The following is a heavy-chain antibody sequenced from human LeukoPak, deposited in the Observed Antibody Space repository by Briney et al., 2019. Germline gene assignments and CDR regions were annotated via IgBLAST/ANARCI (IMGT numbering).Heavy chain of an antibody. Sequence: PGGSLSLSCAASGFTFSSYAMSWVRQAPGKGLEWVSSISSSSSYIYYADSVKGRFTISRHNAKNSLYLQMNSLRAEDTAVYYCARAHSGTYGLGYYYMDVWGKGTTVTISS. CDR3: ARAHSGTYGLGYYYMDV. J-gene: IGHJ6*03. V-gene: IGHV3-21*01. CDR2: ISSSSSYI. D-gene: IGHD1-26*01. CDR1: GFTFSSYA.